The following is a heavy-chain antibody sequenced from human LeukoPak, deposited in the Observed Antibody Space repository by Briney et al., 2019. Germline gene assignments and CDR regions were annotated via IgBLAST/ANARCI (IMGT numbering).Heavy chain of an antibody. CDR1: GYSFTSYW. J-gene: IGHJ6*02. Sequence: GESLKISCKGSGYSFTSYWIGWVRQLPGKGLEWMGIIYPGDSDTRYSPSFQGQVTISADESISTAYLQWSSLKASDTAMYYCARLHHYYYYGMDVWGQGTTVTVSS. CDR3: ARLHHYYYYGMDV. CDR2: IYPGDSDT. V-gene: IGHV5-51*01.